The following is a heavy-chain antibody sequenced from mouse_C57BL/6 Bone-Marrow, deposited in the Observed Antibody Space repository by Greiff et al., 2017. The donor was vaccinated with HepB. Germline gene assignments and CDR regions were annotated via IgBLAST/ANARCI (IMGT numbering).Heavy chain of an antibody. Sequence: EVKLVESGEGLVKPGGSLKLSCAASGFTFSSYAMSWVRQTPEKRLEWVAYISSGGDYIYYADTVKGRFTISRDNARNTLYLQMSSLKSEDTAMYYCTRGGHYYGSSCFDYWGQGTTLTVSS. D-gene: IGHD1-1*01. CDR3: TRGGHYYGSSCFDY. CDR1: GFTFSSYA. J-gene: IGHJ2*01. CDR2: ISSGGDYI. V-gene: IGHV5-9-1*02.